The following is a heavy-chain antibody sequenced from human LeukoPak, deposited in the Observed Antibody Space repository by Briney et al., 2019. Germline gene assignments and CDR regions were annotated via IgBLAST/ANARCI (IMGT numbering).Heavy chain of an antibody. CDR2: IIPIFGTA. CDR3: ARNYDFYNWFDP. V-gene: IGHV1-69*13. J-gene: IGHJ5*02. CDR1: GYTFTSYG. Sequence: ASVKVSCKASGYTFTSYGISWVRQAPGQGLEWMGGIIPIFGTANYAQKFQGRVTITADESTSTAYMELSSLRSEDTAVYYCARNYDFYNWFDPWGQGTLVTVSS. D-gene: IGHD3-3*01.